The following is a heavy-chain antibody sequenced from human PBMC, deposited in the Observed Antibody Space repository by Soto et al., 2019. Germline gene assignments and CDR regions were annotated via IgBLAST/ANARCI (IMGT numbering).Heavy chain of an antibody. CDR3: ARPWCSGATCYRGVDYGMDV. CDR1: GYSFTNYW. V-gene: IGHV5-51*01. J-gene: IGHJ6*01. Sequence: PGESLTISCKGSGYSFTNYWIVWVLQMPGRGLESMGIIYPGDSDTRYNPSFEGQVTISADKSISTAYLQWSSLKASDTAIYYCARPWCSGATCYRGVDYGMDVWGQGTTVTVSS. D-gene: IGHD2-2*02. CDR2: IYPGDSDT.